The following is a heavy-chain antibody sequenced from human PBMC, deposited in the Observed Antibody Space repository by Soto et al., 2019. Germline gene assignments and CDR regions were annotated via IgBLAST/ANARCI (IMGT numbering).Heavy chain of an antibody. CDR3: ARRYGDSFDI. CDR2: IYYSGST. CDR1: GGSISSYY. J-gene: IGHJ3*02. D-gene: IGHD4-17*01. V-gene: IGHV4-59*08. Sequence: PSETLSLTCTVSGGSISSYYWSWIRQPPGKGLEWIGYIYYSGSTNYNPSLKSRVTISVDTSKNQFSLKLSSVTAADTAVYYCARRYGDSFDIWGQGTMVTVSS.